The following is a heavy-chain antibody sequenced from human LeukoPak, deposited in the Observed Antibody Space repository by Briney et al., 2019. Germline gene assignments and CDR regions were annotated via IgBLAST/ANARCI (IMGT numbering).Heavy chain of an antibody. CDR3: ASPQQTTTVDDAFDI. V-gene: IGHV1-69*04. J-gene: IGHJ3*02. D-gene: IGHD4-17*01. CDR1: GGTFSSYA. Sequence: SVKVSCKASGGTFSSYAISWVRQAPGQGLEWMGRIIPILGIANCAQKFQGRVTITADKSTSTAYMELSSLRSEDTAEYYCASPQQTTTVDDAFDIWGQGTMVTVSS. CDR2: IIPILGIA.